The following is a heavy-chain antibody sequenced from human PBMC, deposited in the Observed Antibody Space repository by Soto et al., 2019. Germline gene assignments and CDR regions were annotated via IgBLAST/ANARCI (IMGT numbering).Heavy chain of an antibody. CDR1: GYSFTSYW. Sequence: GESLKISCKGSGYSFTSYWIGWVRQMPGKGLEWTGIIYPGDSDTRYSPSFQGQVTISADKSISTAYLQWSSLKASDTAMYYCARLGYYYDSSGLFDYWGQGTLVTVSS. V-gene: IGHV5-51*01. CDR2: IYPGDSDT. J-gene: IGHJ4*02. CDR3: ARLGYYYDSSGLFDY. D-gene: IGHD3-22*01.